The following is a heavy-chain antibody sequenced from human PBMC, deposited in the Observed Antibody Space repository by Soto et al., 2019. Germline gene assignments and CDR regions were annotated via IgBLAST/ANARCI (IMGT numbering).Heavy chain of an antibody. V-gene: IGHV4-39*01. CDR3: AGTSKYSSSWYSGSWFDP. J-gene: IGHJ5*02. CDR1: VGSISSSSYY. CDR2: IYYSGST. D-gene: IGHD6-13*01. Sequence: SETLSLTCTVSVGSISSSSYYWGWIRQPPGKGLEWIGSIYYSGSTYYNPSLKSRVTISVDTSKNQFSLKLSSVTAADTAVYYCAGTSKYSSSWYSGSWFDPWGQGTLVTVSS.